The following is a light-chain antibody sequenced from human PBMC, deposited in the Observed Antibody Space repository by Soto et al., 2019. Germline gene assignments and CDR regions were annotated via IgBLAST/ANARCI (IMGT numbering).Light chain of an antibody. CDR1: QGISGY. CDR3: QQLNTYPLT. CDR2: DAS. J-gene: IGKJ3*01. V-gene: IGKV1-9*01. Sequence: EILLTQSPSFLSSSVGDRVTITCRASQGISGYLAWYQQKPGKAPKLLIYDASTLQTGVPSRFSGSGSGTEFSPTISSLLPQDFATYYCQQLNTYPLTFGPGTKVEIK.